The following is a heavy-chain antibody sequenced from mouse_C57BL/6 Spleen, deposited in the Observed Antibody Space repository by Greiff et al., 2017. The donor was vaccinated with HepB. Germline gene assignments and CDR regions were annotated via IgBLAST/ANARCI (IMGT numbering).Heavy chain of an antibody. D-gene: IGHD1-3*01. CDR1: GFTFSSYA. J-gene: IGHJ2*01. CDR3: ARGLTNFDY. V-gene: IGHV5-4*01. Sequence: EVQGVESGGGLVKPGGSLKLSCAASGFTFSSYAMSWVRQTPEKRLEWVATISDGGSYTYYPDNVKGRFTISRDNAKNNLYLQMSHLKSEDTAMYYCARGLTNFDYWGQGTTLTVSS. CDR2: ISDGGSYT.